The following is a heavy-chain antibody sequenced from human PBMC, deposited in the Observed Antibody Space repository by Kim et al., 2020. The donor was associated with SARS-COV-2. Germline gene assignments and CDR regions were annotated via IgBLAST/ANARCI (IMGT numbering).Heavy chain of an antibody. CDR3: ARDQAVLWLEEASNFFDF. CDR2: ISTYNGDT. D-gene: IGHD1-7*01. J-gene: IGHJ3*01. Sequence: ASVKVSCKASGYDLASYGISWVRQAAGQGLEWMGWISTYNGDTNYPQKFQDRVTMTTDTSTNTIHLELTSLTSDDTAVYYCARDQAVLWLEEASNFFDFWGRGTMVTVSS. CDR1: GYDLASYG. V-gene: IGHV1-18*01.